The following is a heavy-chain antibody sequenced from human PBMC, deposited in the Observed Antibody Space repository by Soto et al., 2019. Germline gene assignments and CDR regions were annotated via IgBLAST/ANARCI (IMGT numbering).Heavy chain of an antibody. J-gene: IGHJ5*02. CDR1: GFTFGDYA. CDR2: IRSKAYGGTT. Sequence: PGGSLRLSCTASGFTFGDYAMSWFRQAPGKGLEWVGFIRSKAYGGTTEYAASVKGRFTISRDDSKSIAYLQMNSLKTEDTAVYYCTRRVPAQATNWFDPWGQGTLVTVSS. D-gene: IGHD2-2*01. V-gene: IGHV3-49*03. CDR3: TRRVPAQATNWFDP.